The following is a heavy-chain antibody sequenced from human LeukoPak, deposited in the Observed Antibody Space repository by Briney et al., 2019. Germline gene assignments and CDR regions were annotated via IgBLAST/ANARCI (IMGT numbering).Heavy chain of an antibody. D-gene: IGHD3-16*01. Sequence: GESLKISCEGSGYSFTTYWIGWVRQMPGKGLEWMGVIYPGDSDTRYSPSFQGQVTISADKPINTAYLQWSSLKASDTAMYYCAREDWGEWDAFDIWGQGTMVTVSS. CDR3: AREDWGEWDAFDI. J-gene: IGHJ3*02. CDR1: GYSFTTYW. CDR2: IYPGDSDT. V-gene: IGHV5-51*01.